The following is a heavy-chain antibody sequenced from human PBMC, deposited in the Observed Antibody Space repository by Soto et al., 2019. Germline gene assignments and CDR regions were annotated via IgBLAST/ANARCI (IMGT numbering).Heavy chain of an antibody. CDR3: AKDQAIFAVVIDVNWFDP. CDR2: ISGSGGST. D-gene: IGHD3-3*01. V-gene: IGHV3-23*01. CDR1: GFTFSSYA. J-gene: IGHJ5*02. Sequence: GSLRLSCAASGFTFSSYAMSWVRQAPGKGLEWVSAISGSGGSTYYADSVKGRFTISRDDSKNTLYLQMNSLRAEDTAVYYCAKDQAIFAVVIDVNWFDPWGQGTLVTVSS.